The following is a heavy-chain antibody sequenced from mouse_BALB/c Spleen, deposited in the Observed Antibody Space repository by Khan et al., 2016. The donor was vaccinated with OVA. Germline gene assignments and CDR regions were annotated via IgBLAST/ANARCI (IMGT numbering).Heavy chain of an antibody. CDR3: ARTARIKY. CDR1: GYSITSGYG. D-gene: IGHD1-2*01. CDR2: ISYSGST. V-gene: IGHV3-2*02. Sequence: LVESGPGLVKPSQSLSLTCTVTGYSITSGYGWNWIRQFPGNKLEWMGYISYSGSTNYNPSLKSRISITRDTFKNQFFLQLNSVTTEDTATYYCARTARIKYWGQGTTLTVSS. J-gene: IGHJ2*01.